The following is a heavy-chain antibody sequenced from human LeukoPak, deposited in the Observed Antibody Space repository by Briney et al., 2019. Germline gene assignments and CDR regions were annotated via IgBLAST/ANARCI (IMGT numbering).Heavy chain of an antibody. CDR3: TRSAVAGDIDY. CDR2: IRSKAYGGTT. V-gene: IGHV3-49*04. D-gene: IGHD6-19*01. Sequence: PGRSLRLSCTASGFTFGDYAMSCVRQAPGKGLEWVGFIRSKAYGGTTEYAASVKGRFTISRDDSKSIAYLQMNSLKTEDTAVYYCTRSAVAGDIDYWGQGTLVTVSS. CDR1: GFTFGDYA. J-gene: IGHJ4*02.